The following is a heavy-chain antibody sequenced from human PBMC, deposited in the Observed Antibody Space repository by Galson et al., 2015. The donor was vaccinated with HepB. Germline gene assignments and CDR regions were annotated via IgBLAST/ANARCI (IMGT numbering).Heavy chain of an antibody. D-gene: IGHD1-26*01. CDR1: GSTFTGYY. CDR2: INPNSGGT. CDR3: ARVPRVVGATIDY. J-gene: IGHJ4*02. Sequence: SVKVSCKASGSTFTGYYMHWVRQAPGQGLEWMGWINPNSGGTNYAQKFQGRVTMTRDTSISTAYMELSRLRSDDTAVYYCARVPRVVGATIDYWGQGTLVTVSS. V-gene: IGHV1-2*02.